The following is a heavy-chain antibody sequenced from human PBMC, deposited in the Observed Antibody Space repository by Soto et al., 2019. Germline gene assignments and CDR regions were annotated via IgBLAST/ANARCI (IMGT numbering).Heavy chain of an antibody. Sequence: QVQLVQSGAEVKKPGASVKVSCKASGYTFTSYYMHWVRQAPGQGLEWMGIINPSGGSTSYAQKFQAHDHMTRDPYRSQDYMQLSRLGSGDWAVYSCALWADYCDGVAYGALLVYGGKGNVVTVSS. CDR2: INPSGGST. D-gene: IGHD3-22*01. CDR1: GYTFTSYY. CDR3: ALWADYCDGVAYGALLVY. J-gene: IGHJ4*02. V-gene: IGHV1-46*01.